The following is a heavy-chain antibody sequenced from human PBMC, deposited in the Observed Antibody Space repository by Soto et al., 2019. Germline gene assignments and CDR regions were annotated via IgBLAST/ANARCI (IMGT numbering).Heavy chain of an antibody. J-gene: IGHJ6*03. Sequence: ASSGLTVSSNYMSCVRQAPGKGLEWVSVIYSGGSTYYADSVKGRFTISRDNSKNTLYLQMNSLRAEDTAVYYCARERLWLLYYYYRDVWGKGTTVTVSS. CDR2: IYSGGST. V-gene: IGHV3-66*01. D-gene: IGHD5-18*01. CDR3: ARERLWLLYYYYRDV. CDR1: GLTVSSNY.